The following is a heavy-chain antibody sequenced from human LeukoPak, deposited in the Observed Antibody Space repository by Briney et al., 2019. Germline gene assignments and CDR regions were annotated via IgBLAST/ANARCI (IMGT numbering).Heavy chain of an antibody. CDR3: ARVGLMGATSPYYYYYMDV. J-gene: IGHJ6*03. V-gene: IGHV1-2*02. Sequence: ASVKVSCKASGYTFTGYYMHWVRQAPGQGLEWMGWINPNSGGTNYAQKLQGRVTMTTDTSTSTAYMELRSLRSDDTAVYYCARVGLMGATSPYYYYYMDVWGKGTTVTVSS. CDR1: GYTFTGYY. CDR2: INPNSGGT. D-gene: IGHD1-26*01.